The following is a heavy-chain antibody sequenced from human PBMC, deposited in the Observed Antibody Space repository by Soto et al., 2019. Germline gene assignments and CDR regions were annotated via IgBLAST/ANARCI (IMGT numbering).Heavy chain of an antibody. CDR3: GITFVPYGMDV. CDR1: GGSINSGGYY. Sequence: QVQLQESGPGLVKPSQTLSLTCIVSGGSINSGGYYWTWVRQHPGKGLEWIGYIFYSGSTYYNPSRKSRVTISADTSKNQFSLSLTSVTVADTAVYYCGITFVPYGMDVWGQGTTVTVSS. CDR2: IFYSGST. V-gene: IGHV4-31*03. J-gene: IGHJ6*02. D-gene: IGHD3-16*01.